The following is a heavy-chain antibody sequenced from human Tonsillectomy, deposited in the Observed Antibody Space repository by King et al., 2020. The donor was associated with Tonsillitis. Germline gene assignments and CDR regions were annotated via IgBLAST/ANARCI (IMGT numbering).Heavy chain of an antibody. CDR3: ARDSGGPHYYDSSGYYH. J-gene: IGHJ5*02. Sequence: VQLVESGGGLVKPGGSLRLSCAASGFTFSSYSMNWVRQAPGKGLEWVSSISSSSSYIYYADSVKGRFTISRDNAKNSLYLQMNSLRAEDTAVYYCARDSGGPHYYDSSGYYHWGQGTLVTVSS. CDR1: GFTFSSYS. CDR2: ISSSSSYI. V-gene: IGHV3-21*01. D-gene: IGHD3-22*01.